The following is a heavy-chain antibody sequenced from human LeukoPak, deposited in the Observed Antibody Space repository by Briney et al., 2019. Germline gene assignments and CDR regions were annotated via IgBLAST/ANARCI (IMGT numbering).Heavy chain of an antibody. Sequence: GGSLRLSCAGSGFIFSNSAMSWVRQAPGKGLKWVSVISGSSRSTYYTDSVKGRFTVSRANSKNTLYLQMNSLRAEDTAVYYCAVMGGEHLVLDYWGQGTLVTVSS. CDR3: AVMGGEHLVLDY. CDR2: ISGSSRST. D-gene: IGHD6-6*01. CDR1: GFIFSNSA. V-gene: IGHV3-23*01. J-gene: IGHJ4*02.